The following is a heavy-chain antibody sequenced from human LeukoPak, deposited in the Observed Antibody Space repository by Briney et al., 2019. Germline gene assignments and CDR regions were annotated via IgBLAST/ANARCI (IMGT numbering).Heavy chain of an antibody. CDR1: GFTFSSYG. CDR3: AKERSGWTYYYYGIDV. D-gene: IGHD6-19*01. Sequence: GGSLRLSCAASGFTFSSYGMHWVRQAPGKGLEWVAVISYDGSNKYYADSVKGRFTISRDNSKNTLYLQMNSLRAEDTAVYYRAKERSGWTYYYYGIDVWGQGTTVTVSS. J-gene: IGHJ6*02. CDR2: ISYDGSNK. V-gene: IGHV3-30*18.